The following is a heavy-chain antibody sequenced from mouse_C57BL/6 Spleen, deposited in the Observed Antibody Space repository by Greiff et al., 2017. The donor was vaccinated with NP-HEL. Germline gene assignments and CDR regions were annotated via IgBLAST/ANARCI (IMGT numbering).Heavy chain of an antibody. Sequence: EVHLVESEGGLVQPGSSMKLSCTASGFTFSDYYMAWVRQVPEKGLEWVANINYDGSSTYYLDSLKSRFIISRDNAKNILYLQMSSLKSEDTATYYCARDAGSYWYFDVWGTGTTVTVSS. CDR3: ARDAGSYWYFDV. V-gene: IGHV5-16*01. CDR1: GFTFSDYY. J-gene: IGHJ1*03. D-gene: IGHD1-1*01. CDR2: INYDGSST.